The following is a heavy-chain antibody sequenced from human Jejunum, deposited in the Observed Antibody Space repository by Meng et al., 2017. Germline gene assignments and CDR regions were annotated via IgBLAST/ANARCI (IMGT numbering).Heavy chain of an antibody. CDR2: LWYDGSKD. Sequence: HAHPWVSGGEWVQAGGSRTLACAASAFTLTTYAMHWVRQAPGKGLEWVAALWYDGSKDYYTDSVKGRFTISRDTSKNTLYLQMNSLRAEDTAVYYCAKSGWDYWYFDLWGRGALVTVSS. D-gene: IGHD1-26*01. V-gene: IGHV3-33*06. CDR1: AFTLTTYA. J-gene: IGHJ2*01. CDR3: AKSGWDYWYFDL.